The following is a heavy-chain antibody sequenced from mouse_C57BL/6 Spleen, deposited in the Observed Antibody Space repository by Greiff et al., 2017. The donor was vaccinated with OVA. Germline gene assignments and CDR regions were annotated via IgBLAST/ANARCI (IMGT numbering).Heavy chain of an antibody. CDR1: GYTFTDYY. Sequence: EVQLQQSGTELVKPGASVKISCKASGYTFTDYYMNWVKQSHGKSLEWIGDINPNNGGTSYNQKFKGKATLTVDKSSSTAYMELRSLTSEDSAVYYCARGSYYYGSSSYWYFDVWGTGTTVTVSS. CDR3: ARGSYYYGSSSYWYFDV. J-gene: IGHJ1*03. CDR2: INPNNGGT. D-gene: IGHD1-1*01. V-gene: IGHV1-26*01.